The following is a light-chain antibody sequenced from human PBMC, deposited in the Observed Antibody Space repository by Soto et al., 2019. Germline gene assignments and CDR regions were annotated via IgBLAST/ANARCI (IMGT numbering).Light chain of an antibody. CDR1: QSVSSY. CDR3: LQRSNWPLT. J-gene: IGKJ4*01. Sequence: EIVLTQSPATLSLSPGERATLSCRASQSVSSYLAWYQQKPGQAPRLLIYDASNRATGIPARFSGSGSGTDFTLTLSSLEPADFAVYYCLQRSNWPLTFGGGTKVEIK. V-gene: IGKV3-11*01. CDR2: DAS.